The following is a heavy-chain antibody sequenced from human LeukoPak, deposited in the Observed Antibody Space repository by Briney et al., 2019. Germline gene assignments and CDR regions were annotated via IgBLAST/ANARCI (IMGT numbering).Heavy chain of an antibody. J-gene: IGHJ4*02. V-gene: IGHV3-7*03. D-gene: IGHD5-12*01. CDR3: ARDSGYDY. CDR2: INQDGSEK. CDR1: GFTFSSYW. Sequence: GGSLRLSCVVSGFTFSSYWMSWVRQAPGKGLEWVANINQDGSEKYDVDSAKGRFTISRDNAKNSLYLQMNSLKAEDTAVYYCARDSGYDYWGQGTLVTVSS.